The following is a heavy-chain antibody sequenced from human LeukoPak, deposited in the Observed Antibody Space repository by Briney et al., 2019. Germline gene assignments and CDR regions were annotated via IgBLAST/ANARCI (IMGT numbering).Heavy chain of an antibody. V-gene: IGHV3-7*01. Sequence: GGSLRLSCEASGFTFATYWMSWVRQAPGKGPEWVACIKPDGTETHYVDSVKGRFTISRDNARNSLHLQMNSLRAEDTAVYYCASLEYWGGPDHWGQGTLVTVSS. D-gene: IGHD7-27*01. CDR2: IKPDGTET. CDR3: ASLEYWGGPDH. CDR1: GFTFATYW. J-gene: IGHJ4*02.